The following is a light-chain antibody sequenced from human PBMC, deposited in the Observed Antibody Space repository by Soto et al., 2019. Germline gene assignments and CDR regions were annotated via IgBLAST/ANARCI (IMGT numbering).Light chain of an antibody. Sequence: QPVLTQSPSASASLGASVKLTCTLSSGNSSYAIAWHQQQPEKGPRYLMKLNSGGSHSKGDGIPDRFSGSSSGAERYLTISSLQSEDEADYYCQTWGTGIQVFGGGTKLTVL. V-gene: IGLV4-69*01. CDR3: QTWGTGIQV. J-gene: IGLJ3*02. CDR1: SGNSSYA. CDR2: LNSGGSH.